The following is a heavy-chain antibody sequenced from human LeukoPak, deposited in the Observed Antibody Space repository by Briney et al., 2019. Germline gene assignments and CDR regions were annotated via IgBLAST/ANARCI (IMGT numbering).Heavy chain of an antibody. J-gene: IGHJ4*02. CDR1: GGSISSYY. CDR2: TSDIGSI. Sequence: SETLSLTCTVSGGSISSYYWSWIRQPPGKGLEWIAYTSDIGSINYNPSLKSRVTISLDTSKNQFSLKLSSVTAADTAVYYCAGHHPRNTVDFWGQGTLVTVSS. CDR3: AGHHPRNTVDF. V-gene: IGHV4-59*08. D-gene: IGHD2-8*02.